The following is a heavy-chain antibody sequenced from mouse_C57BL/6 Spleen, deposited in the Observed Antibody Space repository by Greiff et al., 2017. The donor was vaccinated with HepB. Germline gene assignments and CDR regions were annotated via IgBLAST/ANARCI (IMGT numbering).Heavy chain of an antibody. CDR3: ARSPLYGNPFAY. CDR2: ISSGSSTI. Sequence: EVKLMESGGGLVKPGGSLKLSCAASGFTFSDYGMHWVRQAPEKGLEWVAYISSGSSTIYYADTVKGRFTISRDTAKNTLFLQMTSLRSEDTAMYYCARSPLYGNPFAYWGQGTLVTVSA. J-gene: IGHJ3*01. D-gene: IGHD2-1*01. CDR1: GFTFSDYG. V-gene: IGHV5-17*01.